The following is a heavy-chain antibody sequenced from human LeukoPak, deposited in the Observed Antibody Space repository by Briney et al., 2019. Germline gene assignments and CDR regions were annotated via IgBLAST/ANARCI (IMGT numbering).Heavy chain of an antibody. CDR2: MRSSSSTI. V-gene: IGHV3-48*01. J-gene: IGHJ4*02. Sequence: PGGSLRLSCAASGFTFSSYSMHWVRQAPGKGLEWVSYMRSSSSTIYYADSVKGRFTISRDNAKNSLYLQMNSLRAEDTAVYYCARDGSGQVPEMSAPDYWGQGTLVTVSS. CDR1: GFTFSSYS. D-gene: IGHD3-10*01. CDR3: ARDGSGQVPEMSAPDY.